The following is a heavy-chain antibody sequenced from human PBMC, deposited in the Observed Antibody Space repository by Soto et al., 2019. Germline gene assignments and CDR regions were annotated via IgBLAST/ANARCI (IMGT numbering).Heavy chain of an antibody. V-gene: IGHV1-69*02. CDR2: IIPVLTVT. CDR1: GSTFSSYT. D-gene: IGHD2-21*02. Sequence: QVQLVQSGAEVRKPGSSVKVSCMASGSTFSSYTVNWVRQAPGKGLEWIGRIIPVLTVTDYARRFQGRVTVSADRSAKTAYMELTRLTSEDTAVYYCARRRYCGTDCYKKFYDGMDVWGQGTTVTVSS. J-gene: IGHJ6*02. CDR3: ARRRYCGTDCYKKFYDGMDV.